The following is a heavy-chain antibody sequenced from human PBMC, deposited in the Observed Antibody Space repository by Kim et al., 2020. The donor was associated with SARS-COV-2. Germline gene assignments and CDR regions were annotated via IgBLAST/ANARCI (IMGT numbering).Heavy chain of an antibody. D-gene: IGHD2-15*01. Sequence: GGSLRLSCAASGFTFSSYAMSWVRQAPGKGLEWVSAISGSGGSTYYADSVKGRFTISRDNSKNTLYLQMNSLRAEDTAVYYCAKAGGSCYFKCSGRFPFDYWGQGTLVTVSS. J-gene: IGHJ4*02. CDR2: ISGSGGST. CDR3: AKAGGSCYFKCSGRFPFDY. CDR1: GFTFSSYA. V-gene: IGHV3-23*01.